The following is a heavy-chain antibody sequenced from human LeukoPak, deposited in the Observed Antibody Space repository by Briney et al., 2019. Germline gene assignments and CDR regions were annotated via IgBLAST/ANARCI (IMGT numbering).Heavy chain of an antibody. CDR2: ISPGDSHT. J-gene: IGHJ6*02. Sequence: GESLKISCKGSGYTFTSYWIGWVRQMAGKGLEWMGIISPGDSHTRYSPSFQGQVTISADKSISIAYLQWSSLKASDTAMYYRARVEIAAAGTDYYYYGVDVWGQGTTVTVSS. V-gene: IGHV5-51*01. CDR1: GYTFTSYW. CDR3: ARVEIAAAGTDYYYYGVDV. D-gene: IGHD6-13*01.